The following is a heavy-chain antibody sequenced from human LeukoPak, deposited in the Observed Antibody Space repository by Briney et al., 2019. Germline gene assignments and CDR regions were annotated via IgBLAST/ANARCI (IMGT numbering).Heavy chain of an antibody. V-gene: IGHV3-7*03. J-gene: IGHJ4*02. CDR2: IKKDGSEK. CDR3: ASGGYSNSWYYLDY. D-gene: IGHD6-13*01. Sequence: GGSLRLSCAASGFTFSSYWMSWVRQAPGKGLEWVANIKKDGSEKYYVDSVKGRFTISRDNAKNSLYLQMNSLRAEDTAVYYCASGGYSNSWYYLDYWGQGTLVTVSS. CDR1: GFTFSSYW.